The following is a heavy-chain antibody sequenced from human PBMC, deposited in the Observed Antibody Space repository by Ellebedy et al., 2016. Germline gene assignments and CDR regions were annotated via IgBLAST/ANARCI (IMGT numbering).Heavy chain of an antibody. D-gene: IGHD2-2*01. J-gene: IGHJ3*02. CDR1: GFTFSDYG. CDR3: ARDNGFCRGSSCYASFDI. CDR2: ISNGGSI. Sequence: GGSLRLSXAASGFTFSDYGMNWVRQAPGKGLEWVSMISNGGSIYHADSLKGRFTSSRDNARSSLYLQMNSLRAEDTAVYYCARDNGFCRGSSCYASFDIWGQGTMVTVSS. V-gene: IGHV3-69-1*01.